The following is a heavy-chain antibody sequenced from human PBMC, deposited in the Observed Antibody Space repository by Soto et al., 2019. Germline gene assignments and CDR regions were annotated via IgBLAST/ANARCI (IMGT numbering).Heavy chain of an antibody. V-gene: IGHV1-18*01. J-gene: IGHJ4*02. CDR1: GYTFSNYG. D-gene: IGHD2-2*01. CDR2: ISLYSDGT. CDR3: VTVLPHANSWFDY. Sequence: ASVKVSCKTSGYTFSNYGITWVRQAPGQPLEWLGWISLYSDGTNYAQKFQGRVSMTTDTSTTTAYMELRSLRSDDTAVYYCVTVLPHANSWFDYWGQGTPVTVSS.